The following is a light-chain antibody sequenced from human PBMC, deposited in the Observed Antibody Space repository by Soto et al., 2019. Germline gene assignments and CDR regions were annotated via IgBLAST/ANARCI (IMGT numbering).Light chain of an antibody. CDR2: TNI. Sequence: QSVVTQPPSASGTPGQGVTISCSGSSSNIGTYTVNWYQQLPGTAPKLLIHTNIQRPSGVPDRFSGSKSGTSASLAISGLQSEDEADYYCAGWDDSLNGWVFGGGTQLTVL. CDR3: AGWDDSLNGWV. V-gene: IGLV1-44*01. J-gene: IGLJ7*01. CDR1: SSNIGTYT.